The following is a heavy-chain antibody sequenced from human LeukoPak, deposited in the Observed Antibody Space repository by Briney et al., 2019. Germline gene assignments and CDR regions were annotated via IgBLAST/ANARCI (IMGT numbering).Heavy chain of an antibody. V-gene: IGHV4-59*01. J-gene: IGHJ3*02. CDR1: GGSISSYY. CDR3: ARDRVHDTAMARGAFDI. Sequence: SETLSLTCTVSGGSISSYYWSWIRQPPGKGLEWIGYIYYSGSTNYNPSLKSRVTISVDTSKNQFSLKLSSVTAADTAVYYCARDRVHDTAMARGAFDIWGQGTMVTVSS. D-gene: IGHD5-18*01. CDR2: IYYSGST.